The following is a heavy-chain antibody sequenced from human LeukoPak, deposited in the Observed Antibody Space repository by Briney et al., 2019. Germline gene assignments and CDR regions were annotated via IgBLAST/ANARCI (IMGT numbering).Heavy chain of an antibody. V-gene: IGHV1-8*01. CDR1: GYTFTSYD. D-gene: IGHD3-16*01. CDR2: MNPKSGNT. J-gene: IGHJ5*02. Sequence: ASVKVSCKASGYTFTSYDINWVRQATGQGLEWMGWMNPKSGNTGYAQKFQGRVTITRNTSISTAYMELSSLRSEDTAVYYCARSIPPWKGLRGGRFGPWGQGTQVTVSS. CDR3: ARSIPPWKGLRGGRFGP.